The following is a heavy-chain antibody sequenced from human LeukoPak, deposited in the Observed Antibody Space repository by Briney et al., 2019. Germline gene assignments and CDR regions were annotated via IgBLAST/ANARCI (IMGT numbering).Heavy chain of an antibody. CDR3: ARDLGRGA. D-gene: IGHD2-15*01. CDR1: GFTVRSSY. J-gene: IGHJ5*02. CDR2: IYIDGST. V-gene: IGHV3-53*01. Sequence: GGSLRLSCAASGFTVRSSYMSWVRQAPGKGLEWVSVIYIDGSTYYADSVKGRFTISRDNSKNTLYLQMNSLRAEDTAMYHCARDLGRGAWGQGTLVTVSS.